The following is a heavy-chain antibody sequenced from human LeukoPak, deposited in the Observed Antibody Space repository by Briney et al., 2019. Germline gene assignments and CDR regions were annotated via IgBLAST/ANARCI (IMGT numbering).Heavy chain of an antibody. CDR3: ARYGGSSWYSRDFDY. J-gene: IGHJ4*02. V-gene: IGHV1-8*03. CDR2: MNPNSGKT. D-gene: IGHD6-13*01. CDR1: GYTFTSYD. Sequence: ASVKVSCKASGYTFTSYDINWVRQATGQGLEWMGWMNPNSGKTGYAQKFQGRVTITRNTSISTAYMELSSLRSEDTAVYYCARYGGSSWYSRDFDYWGQGTLVTVSS.